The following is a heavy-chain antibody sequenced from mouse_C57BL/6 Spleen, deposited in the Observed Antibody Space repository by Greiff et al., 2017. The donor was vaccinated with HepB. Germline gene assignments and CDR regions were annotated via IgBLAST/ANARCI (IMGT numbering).Heavy chain of an antibody. V-gene: IGHV1-59*01. CDR2: IDPSDSYT. J-gene: IGHJ1*03. Sequence: QVQLKQPGAELVRPGTSVKLSCKASGYTFTSYWMHWVKQRPGQGLEWIGVIDPSDSYTNYNQKFKGKATLTVDTSSSTAYMQLSSLTSEDSAVYYCARALPRGYFDVWGTGTTVTVSS. CDR1: GYTFTSYW. CDR3: ARALPRGYFDV.